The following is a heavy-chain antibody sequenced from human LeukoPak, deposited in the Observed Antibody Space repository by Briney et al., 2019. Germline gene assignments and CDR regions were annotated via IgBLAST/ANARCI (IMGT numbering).Heavy chain of an antibody. D-gene: IGHD3-22*01. CDR2: INPNSGDT. V-gene: IGHV1-2*02. CDR3: ATGTWKDYYDSSGYYTPSFDY. J-gene: IGHJ4*02. CDR1: GYTFTGYY. Sequence: ASVKVSCKASGYTFTGYYMHWVRQSPGQGLEWIGWINPNSGDTHYAQKFQGRVTMTRDTSISTAYMELSSLRSEDTAVYYCATGTWKDYYDSSGYYTPSFDYWGQGTLVTVSS.